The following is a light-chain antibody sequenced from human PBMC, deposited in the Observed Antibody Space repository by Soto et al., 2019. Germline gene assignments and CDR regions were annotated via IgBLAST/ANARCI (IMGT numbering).Light chain of an antibody. J-gene: IGKJ4*01. V-gene: IGKV3-15*01. CDR3: QQYNNWPPLT. CDR2: GAS. Sequence: IVMPQSPATLSVSPGERAPLSCRASQSVSSNLAWYQQKPGQAPRLLIYGASTRATGIPARFSGSGSGTEFTLTISSLQSEDFAVYYCQQYNNWPPLTFGGGTKVEIK. CDR1: QSVSSN.